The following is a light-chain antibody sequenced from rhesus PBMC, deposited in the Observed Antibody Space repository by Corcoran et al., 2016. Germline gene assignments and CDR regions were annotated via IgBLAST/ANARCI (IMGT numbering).Light chain of an antibody. CDR1: QSVSSY. J-gene: IGKJ1*01. V-gene: IGKV3-31*02. CDR3: QETSNLSRT. Sequence: EIVMTQSPATLSLSPGETATISCRTSQSVSSYLAWYQQKPGQAPRLLIYGASSRATGIPDRFRGSGSGTDFALTISSLEPEDFAVYYCQETSNLSRTFGQGTKVEIK. CDR2: GAS.